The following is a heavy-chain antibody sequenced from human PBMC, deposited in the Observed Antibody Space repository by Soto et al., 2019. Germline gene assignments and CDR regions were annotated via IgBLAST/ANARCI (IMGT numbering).Heavy chain of an antibody. J-gene: IGHJ3*02. Sequence: VQLLESGGGLVQPGGSLRLSCVGSEFTFSNYAMNWVRQAPGEGPEWVSLISSSGGTTYYADSVKGRFSNSRHNSKNTLYREMNSRRVEDTAIYYRAKDIQGRGATSGDDDFDIWGQGTMVTVSS. V-gene: IGHV3-23*01. D-gene: IGHD6-13*01. CDR2: ISSSGGTT. CDR1: EFTFSNYA. CDR3: AKDIQGRGATSGDDDFDI.